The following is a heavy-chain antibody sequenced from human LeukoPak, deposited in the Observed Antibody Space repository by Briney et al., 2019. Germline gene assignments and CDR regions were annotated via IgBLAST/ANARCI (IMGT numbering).Heavy chain of an antibody. Sequence: AETLSLTCTVSGGSFTSYYRSWIRQPPGKGLEWLAYIYNTGSTNYNPSLKSRVTISIDTSKNQFYLKLRSVTAADTAVYFCATDGPYGDRYFFDYWGLGTLVTVSS. CDR3: ATDGPYGDRYFFDY. D-gene: IGHD4-17*01. CDR1: GGSFTSYY. J-gene: IGHJ4*02. V-gene: IGHV4-59*01. CDR2: IYNTGST.